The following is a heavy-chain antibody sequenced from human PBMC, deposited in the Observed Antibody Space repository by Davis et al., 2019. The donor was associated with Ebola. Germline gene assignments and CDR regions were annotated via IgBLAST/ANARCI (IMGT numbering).Heavy chain of an antibody. D-gene: IGHD5-18*01. J-gene: IGHJ6*02. V-gene: IGHV3-21*01. CDR2: ISSSSSYI. CDR1: GFTFSSYS. CDR3: ARSYGPYYYYGMDV. Sequence: GGSLRLSCAASGFTFSSYSMNWVRQAPGKGLEWVSSISSSSSYIYYADSVKGRFTISRDNAKNTLYLQMNSLRVDDTAVYYCARSYGPYYYYGMDVWGQGTTVTVSS.